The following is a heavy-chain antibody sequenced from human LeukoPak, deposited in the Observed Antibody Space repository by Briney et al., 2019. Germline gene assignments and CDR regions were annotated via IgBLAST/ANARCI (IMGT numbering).Heavy chain of an antibody. CDR1: GGSFSGYY. J-gene: IGHJ4*02. D-gene: IGHD5-12*01. Sequence: SETLSLTCAVYGGSFSGYYWSWIRQPPGKGLEWIGEINHSGSTNYNPSPKSRVTISVDTSKDQFSLKLSSVTAADTAVYYCARPGYSGYDFDYWGQGTLVTVSS. V-gene: IGHV4-34*01. CDR3: ARPGYSGYDFDY. CDR2: INHSGST.